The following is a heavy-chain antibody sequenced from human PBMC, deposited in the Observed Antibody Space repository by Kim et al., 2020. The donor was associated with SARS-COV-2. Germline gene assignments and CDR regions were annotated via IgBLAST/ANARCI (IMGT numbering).Heavy chain of an antibody. CDR1: GFTFSSYD. CDR3: ARAMGSLRYFDWSQWGGMDV. D-gene: IGHD3-9*01. CDR2: IGTAGDT. J-gene: IGHJ6*02. V-gene: IGHV3-13*01. Sequence: GGSLRLSCAASGFTFSSYDMHWVRQATGKGLEWVSAIGTAGDTYYPGSVKGRFTISRENAKNSLYLQMNSLRAGDTAVYYCARAMGSLRYFDWSQWGGMDVWGQGTTVTVSS.